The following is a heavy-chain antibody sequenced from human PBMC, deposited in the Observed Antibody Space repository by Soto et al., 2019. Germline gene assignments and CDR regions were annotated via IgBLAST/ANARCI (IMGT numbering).Heavy chain of an antibody. CDR3: TTDDVVVPAAPFSYYGMDV. Sequence: EVQLVESGGGLVKPGGSLRLSCAASGFTFSNAWMSWVRQAPGKGLEWVGRITSTTDGGSTDYAAPVQVRFTISREDSKDTLYLQMNSLKTEDTAVYYCTTDDVVVPAAPFSYYGMDVWCQGTTVTVSS. V-gene: IGHV3-15*01. J-gene: IGHJ6*02. D-gene: IGHD2-2*01. CDR1: GFTFSNAW. CDR2: ITSTTDGGST.